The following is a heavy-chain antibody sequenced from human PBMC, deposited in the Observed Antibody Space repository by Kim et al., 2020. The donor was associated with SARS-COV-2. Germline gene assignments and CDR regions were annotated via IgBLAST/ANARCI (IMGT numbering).Heavy chain of an antibody. J-gene: IGHJ6*02. D-gene: IGHD6-13*01. V-gene: IGHV3-11*06. CDR3: ARDWGRAGTSRYYYGMDV. Sequence: GGSLRLSCAASGFTFSDYYMSWIRQAPGKGLEWVSYISSSSSYTNYADSVKGRFTISRDNAKNSLYLQMNSLRAEDTAVYYCARDWGRAGTSRYYYGMDVWGQGTTVTVSS. CDR2: ISSSSSYT. CDR1: GFTFSDYY.